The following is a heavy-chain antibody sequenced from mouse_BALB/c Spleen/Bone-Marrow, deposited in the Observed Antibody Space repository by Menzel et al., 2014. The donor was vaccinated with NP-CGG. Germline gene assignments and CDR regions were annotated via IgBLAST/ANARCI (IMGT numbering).Heavy chain of an antibody. CDR2: IFPGSGNT. D-gene: IGHD2-1*01. CDR3: ARSGYVGNYPFFVY. Sequence: LVGSGPEMEKPGASVKISCKASGYSFTSYYIHWVKQRPGQGLEWIGWIFPGSGNTKYNEKFKGKATPTADTSSSTAYMQLSSLTSEDSAVYFCARSGYVGNYPFFVYWGQGTTLTVSS. V-gene: IGHV1-66*01. J-gene: IGHJ2*01. CDR1: GYSFTSYY.